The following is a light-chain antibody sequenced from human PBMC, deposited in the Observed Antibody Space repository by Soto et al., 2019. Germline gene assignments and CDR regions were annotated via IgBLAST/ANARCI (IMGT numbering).Light chain of an antibody. Sequence: DIVMTQSPDSLAVSLGERATINCKSSQSVVYSSNNKNYLAWYQQKPGQPPKLLIYWASTRGSGVRDRFSGSGSGTDFTLTISSMQAEDVAVYYCQQYYSNRRRYTFGQGTKLEIK. V-gene: IGKV4-1*01. CDR2: WAS. CDR1: QSVVYSSNNKNY. J-gene: IGKJ2*01. CDR3: QQYYSNRRRYT.